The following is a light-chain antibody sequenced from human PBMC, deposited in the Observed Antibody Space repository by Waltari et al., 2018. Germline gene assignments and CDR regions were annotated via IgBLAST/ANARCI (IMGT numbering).Light chain of an antibody. CDR2: EVD. CDR3: SSYTYGGPWV. CDR1: TSDVGSYDL. J-gene: IGLJ2*01. V-gene: IGLV2-23*02. Sequence: SALTQPASVSASPGQSITISCPGSTSDVGSYDLVPWYQQPPGKAPHLVIYEVDKRPSGVSYRFSGSKSGNAASLTISGLQAEDEAHYFCSSYTYGGPWVFGGGTLLTVL.